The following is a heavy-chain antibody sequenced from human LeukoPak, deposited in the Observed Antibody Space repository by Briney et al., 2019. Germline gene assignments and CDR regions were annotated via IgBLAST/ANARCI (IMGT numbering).Heavy chain of an antibody. CDR3: AQGGSEIYYFYHGMDV. V-gene: IGHV3-7*01. D-gene: IGHD3-10*01. Sequence: GGSLRLSCVASGFTFGKYWMSWVRQAPGKGLEWVANIKLDGSEKNYVDSVKGRFTISRDNSKNTLYLQMNSLRAEDTAVYYCAQGGSEIYYFYHGMDVWGRGTTVTVSS. CDR1: GFTFGKYW. J-gene: IGHJ6*02. CDR2: IKLDGSEK.